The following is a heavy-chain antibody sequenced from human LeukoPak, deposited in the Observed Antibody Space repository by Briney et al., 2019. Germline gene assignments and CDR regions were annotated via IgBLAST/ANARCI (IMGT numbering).Heavy chain of an antibody. CDR3: ARFFHDYGAVNWFDP. J-gene: IGHJ5*02. CDR1: GGSFSGYY. CDR2: INHSGST. V-gene: IGHV4-34*01. D-gene: IGHD4-17*01. Sequence: SETLSLTCAVYGGSFSGYYWSWIRQPPGKGLEWVGEINHSGSTNYNPSLKSRVTISVDTSKYQFSLKLSSVTAADTAVYYCARFFHDYGAVNWFDPWGQGTLVTVSS.